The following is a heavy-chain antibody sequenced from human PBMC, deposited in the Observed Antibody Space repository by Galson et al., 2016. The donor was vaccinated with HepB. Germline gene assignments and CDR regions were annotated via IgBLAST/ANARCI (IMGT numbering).Heavy chain of an antibody. CDR3: SRDDHYGVYFDH. V-gene: IGHV3-33*01. D-gene: IGHD3-16*01. Sequence: FLRLSCAGSGFTFSNYGMHWVRQAPGKGLEWVSNIWFDGRSKYYGDSVKGRFTISRDNSKNTLYLQMNSLRAGDTAVYYCSRDDHYGVYFDHWGQGTLVTVSS. CDR1: GFTFSNYG. J-gene: IGHJ4*02. CDR2: IWFDGRSK.